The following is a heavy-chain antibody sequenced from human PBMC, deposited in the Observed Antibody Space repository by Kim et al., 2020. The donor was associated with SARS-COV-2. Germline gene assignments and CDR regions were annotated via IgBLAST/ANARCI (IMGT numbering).Heavy chain of an antibody. CDR2: ISWNSGSI. D-gene: IGHD3-10*01. V-gene: IGHV3-9*01. Sequence: GGSLRLSCAASGFTFDDYAMHWVRQAPGKGLEWVSGISWNSGSIGYADSVKGRFTISRDNAKNSLYLQMNSLRAEDTALYYCAKGGGWFGDNRKFDPWGQGTLVTVSS. CDR3: AKGGGWFGDNRKFDP. J-gene: IGHJ5*02. CDR1: GFTFDDYA.